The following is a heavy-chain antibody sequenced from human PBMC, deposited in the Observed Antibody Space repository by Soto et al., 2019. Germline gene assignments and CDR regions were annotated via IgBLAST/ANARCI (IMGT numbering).Heavy chain of an antibody. Sequence: GASVKVSCKASGYTFTSYAMHWVRQAPGQRLEWMGWINAGNGNTKYSQKFQGRVTMTTDTSTSTAYMELRSLRSDDTAVYYCARAQLRTYYYYMDVWGKGTTVTVSS. J-gene: IGHJ6*03. D-gene: IGHD2-2*01. CDR1: GYTFTSYA. V-gene: IGHV1-3*01. CDR3: ARAQLRTYYYYMDV. CDR2: INAGNGNT.